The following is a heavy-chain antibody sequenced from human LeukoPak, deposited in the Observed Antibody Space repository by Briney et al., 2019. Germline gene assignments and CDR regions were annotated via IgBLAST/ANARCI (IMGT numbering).Heavy chain of an antibody. CDR1: GFTFSIYA. CDR2: LSSNGGST. CDR3: ARASTYYYGSGSYIDY. Sequence: GGSLRLSCSASGFTFSIYAIRWVRQAPGKGLGYVSALSSNGGSTYYANSVKGRFIISRDDSKNTLYLQMGSLRAEDMAVYYCARASTYYYGSGSYIDYWGQGTLVTVSS. V-gene: IGHV3-64*01. D-gene: IGHD3-10*01. J-gene: IGHJ4*02.